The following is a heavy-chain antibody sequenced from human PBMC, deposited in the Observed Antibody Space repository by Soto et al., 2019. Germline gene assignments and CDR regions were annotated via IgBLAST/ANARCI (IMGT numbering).Heavy chain of an antibody. D-gene: IGHD3-22*01. V-gene: IGHV3-21*01. CDR3: ASHRRDSSGYWYYFDY. Sequence: EVQLVESGGGLVKPGGSLRLSCAASGFTFSSYSMNWVRQAPGKGLEWVSSISSSSSYIYYADSVKGRFTISRDNAKNSLYLQMNSLRAEDTAVYYCASHRRDSSGYWYYFDYWGQGTLVTVSS. CDR2: ISSSSSYI. J-gene: IGHJ4*02. CDR1: GFTFSSYS.